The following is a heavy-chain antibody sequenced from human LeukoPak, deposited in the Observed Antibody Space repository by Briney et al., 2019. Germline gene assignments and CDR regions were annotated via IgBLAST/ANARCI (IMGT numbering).Heavy chain of an antibody. CDR3: ARESRSTIFGVVLNWFDP. CDR1: GFTFSSHW. J-gene: IGHJ5*01. Sequence: PGGSLRLSCADSGFTFSSHWMHWVRQAPGKGLVWVSRIYSDGSITNYADSVKGRFTISRDNAKNTLYLQMNSLRPEDTAVYYCARESRSTIFGVVLNWFDPWGQGTLVTVSS. CDR2: IYSDGSIT. V-gene: IGHV3-74*01. D-gene: IGHD3-3*01.